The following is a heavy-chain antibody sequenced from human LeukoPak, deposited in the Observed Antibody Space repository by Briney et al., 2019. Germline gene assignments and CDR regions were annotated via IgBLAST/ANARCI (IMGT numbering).Heavy chain of an antibody. CDR1: GFTFSSYS. V-gene: IGHV3-21*01. CDR3: ARGLRRIAGHHDAFDI. D-gene: IGHD6-13*01. J-gene: IGHJ3*02. Sequence: GGSLRLSCAASGFTFSSYSMNWVRHAPGKGLERVSSISSSSSYIYYADSVKGRFTISRDNAKNSLYLQMNSLRAEDTAVYYCARGLRRIAGHHDAFDIWGQGTMVTVSS. CDR2: ISSSSSYI.